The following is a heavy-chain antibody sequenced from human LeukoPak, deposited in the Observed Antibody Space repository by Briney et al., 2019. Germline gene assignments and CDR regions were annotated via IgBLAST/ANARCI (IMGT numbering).Heavy chain of an antibody. Sequence: NSSETLSLTCAVSGASITCYYWNWIRQSPGKGLEWIGYIRHTGKNWYNPPLQSRVTLSVDTSKSEFSLRLNSVTAADTAVYYCAKWHEKLLAFDSWGQGTLVTVSS. V-gene: IGHV4-59*01. J-gene: IGHJ4*02. CDR1: GASITCYY. CDR2: IRHTGKN. CDR3: AKWHEKLLAFDS. D-gene: IGHD1-7*01.